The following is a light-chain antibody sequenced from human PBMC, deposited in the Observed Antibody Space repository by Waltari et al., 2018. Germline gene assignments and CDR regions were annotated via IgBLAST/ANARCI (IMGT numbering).Light chain of an antibody. V-gene: IGKV1-5*03. CDR1: RSFGRW. J-gene: IGKJ1*01. CDR2: KAS. CDR3: HNYDSFPWT. Sequence: DIQMTQSPSTLSASVGDSVTVTCRARRSFGRWLAWYQKRPGQVPKLLIYKASTLESGVPSRFSGSGSGTEFTLTISSLQTDDFATYFCHNYDSFPWTFGQGTKVEIK.